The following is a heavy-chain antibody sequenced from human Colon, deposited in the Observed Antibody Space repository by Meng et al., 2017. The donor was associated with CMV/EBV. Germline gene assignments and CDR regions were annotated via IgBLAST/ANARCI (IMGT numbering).Heavy chain of an antibody. Sequence: GESLKISCAASGFTFSSYTMTWVRQAPGKGLEWVSSISSTSGHIYYADSVKGRFTISRDNAKNSLYLQMNSLRAEDTAVYYCARRGGYCSSPNCPGSFDIWGHGTMVTVSS. CDR1: GFTFSSYT. D-gene: IGHD2-2*01. V-gene: IGHV3-21*01. J-gene: IGHJ3*02. CDR2: ISSTSGHI. CDR3: ARRGGYCSSPNCPGSFDI.